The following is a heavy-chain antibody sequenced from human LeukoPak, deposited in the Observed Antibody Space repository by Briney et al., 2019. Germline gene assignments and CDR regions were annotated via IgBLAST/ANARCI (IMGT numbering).Heavy chain of an antibody. CDR3: APSPYYYESSGYSA. CDR2: ISSNGGST. J-gene: IGHJ5*02. V-gene: IGHV3-64D*06. D-gene: IGHD3-22*01. CDR1: GFTFSSYA. Sequence: GALRLSCSASGFTFSSYAMHWVRQAPGKGLEYVSAISSNGGSTYYADSVKGRFTISRDNSKNTLYLQMSSLRAEDTAVYYCAPSPYYYESSGYSAWGQGTLVTVSS.